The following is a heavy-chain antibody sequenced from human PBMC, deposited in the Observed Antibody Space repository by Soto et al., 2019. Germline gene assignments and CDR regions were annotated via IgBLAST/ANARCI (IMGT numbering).Heavy chain of an antibody. V-gene: IGHV3-21*01. CDR2: ISSSSSYI. D-gene: IGHD2-2*01. CDR1: GFTLSGCS. Sequence: GSLRLSCAASGFTLSGCSMNCVRQAPGKGLEWVSSISSSSSYIYYADSVKGRFTISRDNAKNSLYLQMNSLRAEDTAVYYCARDPAYQLLNYYYGMDVWGQGT. J-gene: IGHJ6*02. CDR3: ARDPAYQLLNYYYGMDV.